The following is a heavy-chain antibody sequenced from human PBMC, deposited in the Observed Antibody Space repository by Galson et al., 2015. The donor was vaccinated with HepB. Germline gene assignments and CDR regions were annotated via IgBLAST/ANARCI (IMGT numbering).Heavy chain of an antibody. J-gene: IGHJ5*02. D-gene: IGHD3-10*01. V-gene: IGHV3-23*01. Sequence: SLRLSCAASGFTFSSYAMSWVRQAPGKGLEWVSAISGSGGSTYYADSVKGRFTISRDNSKNTLYLQMNSLRAEDTAVYYCAKDSLFRVTHNWFDPWGQGTLVTVSS. CDR3: AKDSLFRVTHNWFDP. CDR1: GFTFSSYA. CDR2: ISGSGGST.